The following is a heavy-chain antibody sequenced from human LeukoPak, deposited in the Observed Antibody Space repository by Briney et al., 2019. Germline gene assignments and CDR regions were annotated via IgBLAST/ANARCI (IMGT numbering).Heavy chain of an antibody. J-gene: IGHJ3*02. CDR1: GGSFTEYH. Sequence: PSETLSLTCAVYGGSFTEYHWSWIRQPPGKSLDWIGEINYTGRTHYNPSLTSRVTISIDMSERQFSLRLTSVTAADTAVYYCARERRVEVSARQTVAFDMWAQGTMVIVSS. CDR2: INYTGRT. CDR3: ARERRVEVSARQTVAFDM. D-gene: IGHD5/OR15-5a*01. V-gene: IGHV4-34*01.